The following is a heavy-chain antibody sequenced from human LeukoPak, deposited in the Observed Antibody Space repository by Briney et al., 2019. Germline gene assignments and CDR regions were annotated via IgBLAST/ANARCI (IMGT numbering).Heavy chain of an antibody. CDR3: AEASRVLSSYYDFWSGSRHAFDI. V-gene: IGHV4-38-2*02. Sequence: SETLSLTCTVSGYSISSGYYWGWIRQPPGKGLEWIGSIYHSGSTYYNPSLKSRVTISVDTSKNQFSLKLSSVTAADTAVYYCAEASRVLSSYYDFWSGSRHAFDIWGQGTMVTVSS. J-gene: IGHJ3*02. D-gene: IGHD3-3*01. CDR1: GYSISSGYY. CDR2: IYHSGST.